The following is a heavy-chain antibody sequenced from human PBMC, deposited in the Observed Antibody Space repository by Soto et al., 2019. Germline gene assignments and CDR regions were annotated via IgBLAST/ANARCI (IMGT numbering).Heavy chain of an antibody. D-gene: IGHD5-18*01. J-gene: IGHJ6*02. CDR2: IYDTGSG. CDR3: ARGGDRYGPDYYGMDV. V-gene: IGHV4-61*01. CDR1: GDSVSGSSYY. Sequence: SETLSLTCTVSGDSVSGSSYYWSWIRQPPGKGLEWIGYIYDTGSGNYNPSLRSRLTMSPDTSKNQFSLNLRSVTPADTAVYYCARGGDRYGPDYYGMDVWGQGTRVTVSS.